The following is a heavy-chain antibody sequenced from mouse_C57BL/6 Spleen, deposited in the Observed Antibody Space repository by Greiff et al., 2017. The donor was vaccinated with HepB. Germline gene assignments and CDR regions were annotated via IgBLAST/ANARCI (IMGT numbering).Heavy chain of an antibody. CDR3: AREYYGSLDY. D-gene: IGHD1-1*01. CDR2: INPNNGGT. CDR1: GYTFTGYY. V-gene: IGHV1-26*01. J-gene: IGHJ2*01. Sequence: EVQLQQSGPELVKPGASVKISCKASGYTFTGYYMNWVKQSHGKSLEWIGDINPNNGGTSYNQKFKGKATLTVDKSSSTAYMELRSLTSEDSAVYYCAREYYGSLDYWGQGTTLTVSS.